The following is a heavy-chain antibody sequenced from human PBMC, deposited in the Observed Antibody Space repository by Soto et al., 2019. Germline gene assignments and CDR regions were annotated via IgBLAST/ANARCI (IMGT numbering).Heavy chain of an antibody. V-gene: IGHV4-61*01. CDR3: ARVKMATTYDFDY. J-gene: IGHJ4*02. D-gene: IGHD5-12*01. CDR2: IYYSGTT. Sequence: SETLSLTCTVSGGSFSTSYYWSWIRQPPGKGLEWIAYIYYSGTTNYSPSLKSRVTMSVDTSKNQFSLKLSSVTAADTAVYYCARVKMATTYDFDYWGQGTLVTVSS. CDR1: GGSFSTSYY.